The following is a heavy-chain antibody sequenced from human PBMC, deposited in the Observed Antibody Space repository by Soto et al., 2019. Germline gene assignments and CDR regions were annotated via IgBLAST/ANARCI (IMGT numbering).Heavy chain of an antibody. J-gene: IGHJ5*02. V-gene: IGHV2-5*02. CDR3: AHFIDIVVVPAAISYNWFDP. CDR1: GFSLSTSGVG. Sequence: QITLKESGPTLVKPTQTLTLTCTFSGFSLSTSGVGVGWIRQPPGKALEWLALIYWDDDKRHSPSLKSRLTITKDTPKNLVDLKMTNMEPVDTATYYCAHFIDIVVVPAAISYNWFDPWGQGTLVTVSS. CDR2: IYWDDDK. D-gene: IGHD2-2*01.